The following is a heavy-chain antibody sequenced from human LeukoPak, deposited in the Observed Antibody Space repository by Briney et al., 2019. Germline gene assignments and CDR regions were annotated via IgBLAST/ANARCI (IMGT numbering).Heavy chain of an antibody. D-gene: IGHD3-10*01. Sequence: ASVQVSCEASGYTFTGYYMHWVRQAPGQGLEWMGWINPNSGGTNYAQKFQGRVTMTRDTSISTAYMELSRLRSDDTAVYYCARSYGSGSYYNPHDYWGQGTLFTVSS. J-gene: IGHJ4*02. CDR1: GYTFTGYY. CDR3: ARSYGSGSYYNPHDY. V-gene: IGHV1-2*02. CDR2: INPNSGGT.